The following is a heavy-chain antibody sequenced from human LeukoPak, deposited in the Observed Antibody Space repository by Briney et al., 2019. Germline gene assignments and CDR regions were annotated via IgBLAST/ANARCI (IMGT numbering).Heavy chain of an antibody. CDR2: INHSGST. D-gene: IGHD4-17*01. J-gene: IGHJ4*02. Sequence: SETLSLTCAVYGGSFSGYYWSWIRQPPGKGLEWIGEINHSGSTNYNPSLKSRVTISVDTSKNQFSLKLSSVTAADTAVYYCARGRPLTTVPTCYFDYWGQGTLVTVSS. V-gene: IGHV4-34*01. CDR3: ARGRPLTTVPTCYFDY. CDR1: GGSFSGYY.